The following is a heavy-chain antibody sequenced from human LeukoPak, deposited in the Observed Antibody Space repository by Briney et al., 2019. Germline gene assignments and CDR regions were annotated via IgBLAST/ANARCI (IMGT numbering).Heavy chain of an antibody. V-gene: IGHV5-51*01. J-gene: IGHJ4*02. Sequence: GESLKISCKGSGYSFISYSIGWVRQMPGKGLEWMGIIHAGDSDTRYSPSFQGQVTMSVDKSITTAYLQWSSLKASDTAMYFCARSTSVHYLFDYWGQGTLVTVSS. CDR1: GYSFISYS. D-gene: IGHD3-10*01. CDR2: IHAGDSDT. CDR3: ARSTSVHYLFDY.